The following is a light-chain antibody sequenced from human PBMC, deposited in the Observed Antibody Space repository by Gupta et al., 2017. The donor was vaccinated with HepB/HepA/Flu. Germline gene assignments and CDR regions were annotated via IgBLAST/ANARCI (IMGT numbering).Light chain of an antibody. J-gene: IGLJ2*01. CDR1: GSNIGAGYT. CDR2: NNN. V-gene: IGLV1-40*01. CDR3: QSYDSNLRVV. Sequence: QSVLTQPPSVSGAPGQRVTISCTGSGSNIGAGYTVNWYQHLPGTAPKYVIYNNNNRPSGVPDRVAGSKSGTSAYLAITGLQAEDEADYDCQSYDSNLRVVFGGGTKLTVL.